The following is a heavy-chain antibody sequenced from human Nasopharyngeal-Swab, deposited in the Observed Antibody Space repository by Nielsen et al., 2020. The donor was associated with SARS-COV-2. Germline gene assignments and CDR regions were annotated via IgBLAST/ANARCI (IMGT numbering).Heavy chain of an antibody. Sequence: WIRQPPGKGLEGVSYISSSSSTIYYADSVKGRFTTSRDNAKNSLYLQMNSLRAEDTAVYYCARDTKGSSGWPYYYYYMDVWGKGTTVTVSS. CDR2: ISSSSSTI. D-gene: IGHD6-19*01. V-gene: IGHV3-48*01. CDR3: ARDTKGSSGWPYYYYYMDV. J-gene: IGHJ6*03.